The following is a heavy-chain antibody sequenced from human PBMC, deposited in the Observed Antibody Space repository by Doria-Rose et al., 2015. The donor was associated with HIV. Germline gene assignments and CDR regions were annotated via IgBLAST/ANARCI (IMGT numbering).Heavy chain of an antibody. J-gene: IGHJ4*02. D-gene: IGHD6-13*01. CDR3: ARIKSSRWYHKYYFDF. Sequence: QVTLKESGLVLVKPTETLTLTCTVSGVSLSSPGMGVSWIRQPPGKALEWLANIFSDDERSYKTSLKSRLTNPRGTSKSQVVLTVTDMDPVDTATYYCARIKSSRWYHKYYFDFWGQGTLAIVSA. CDR2: IFSDDER. CDR1: GVSLSSPGMG. V-gene: IGHV2-26*01.